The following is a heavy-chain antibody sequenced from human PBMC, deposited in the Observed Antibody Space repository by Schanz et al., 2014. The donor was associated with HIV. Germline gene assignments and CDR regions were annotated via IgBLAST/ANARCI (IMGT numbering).Heavy chain of an antibody. CDR2: ISYDGTNQ. J-gene: IGHJ4*02. CDR1: GFSFTTYA. V-gene: IGHV3-30*18. CDR3: AKDAARIYYDILTGPFDS. D-gene: IGHD3-9*01. Sequence: QVHLVESGGIVVQPGKSLTLSCAASGFSFTTYAMHWVRQAPGKGLEWVAVISYDGTNQYYADSVQGRFIISRDNAKNSLYLQMNSLRGEDTALYYCAKDAARIYYDILTGPFDSWGQGTLVTVSS.